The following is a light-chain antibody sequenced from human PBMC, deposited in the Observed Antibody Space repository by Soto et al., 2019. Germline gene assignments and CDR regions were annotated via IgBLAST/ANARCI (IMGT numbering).Light chain of an antibody. J-gene: IGKJ1*01. CDR1: QSISTY. CDR3: RQSYSTWWT. Sequence: DIQMTQSPSSLSASVGDRVTITCRASQSISTYLNWYQQKPGKAPKLLIYAASSLQSGVPSRFSGSGSGTDFTLSISSLQPEDFAAYDCRQSYSTWWTFGQGT. V-gene: IGKV1-39*01. CDR2: AAS.